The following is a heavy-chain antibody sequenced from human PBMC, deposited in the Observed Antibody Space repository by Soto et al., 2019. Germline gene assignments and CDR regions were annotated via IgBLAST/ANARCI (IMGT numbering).Heavy chain of an antibody. CDR2: IYPGDSDT. CDR3: PRIRWFTVGFLYDGMDV. CDR1: GYSFASYW. D-gene: IGHD2-15*01. Sequence: PGESLKISCKGSGYSFASYWIGWVRQMPGKDLEWMGIIYPGDSDTRYSPSFQGQVTISADKSLRTAYLQWTSLKASDTALYYCPRIRWFTVGFLYDGMDVWGQGTTVTVSS. J-gene: IGHJ6*02. V-gene: IGHV5-51*01.